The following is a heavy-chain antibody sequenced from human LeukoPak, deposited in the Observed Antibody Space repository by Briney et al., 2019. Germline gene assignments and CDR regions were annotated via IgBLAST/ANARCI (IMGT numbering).Heavy chain of an antibody. CDR1: GYTFTAYY. D-gene: IGHD2-15*01. V-gene: IGHV1-2*02. CDR3: ARYIEGAD. Sequence: ASVKVSCKASGYTFTAYYLHWVRQAPGQGLEWVERINPNSGGTDYAQKFQGRVTVTRDTSISTAHMELSRLRSDDTAVYYCARYIEGADWGQGTLVTVSS. J-gene: IGHJ4*02. CDR2: INPNSGGT.